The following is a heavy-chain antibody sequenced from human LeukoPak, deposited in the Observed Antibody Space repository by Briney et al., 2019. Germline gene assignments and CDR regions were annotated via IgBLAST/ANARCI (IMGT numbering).Heavy chain of an antibody. CDR1: GFTVSSNY. Sequence: GGSLRLSCAASGFTVSSNYMSWVRQAPGKGLEWVSVIYSGGSTYYADSVKGRFTISRHNSKNTLYLQMNSLRAEDTAVYYCAKDQGGYDSSGYKGGFDYWGQGTLVTVSS. D-gene: IGHD3-22*01. CDR3: AKDQGGYDSSGYKGGFDY. CDR2: IYSGGST. V-gene: IGHV3-53*04. J-gene: IGHJ4*02.